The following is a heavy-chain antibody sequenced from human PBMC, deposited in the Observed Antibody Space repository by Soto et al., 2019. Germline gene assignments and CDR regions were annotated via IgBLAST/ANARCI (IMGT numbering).Heavy chain of an antibody. CDR1: GGTFNTYT. CDR3: ARIPRYSYPTSVTLDN. Sequence: QVHLVQSGSEVKKPGSSVTVSCKASGGTFNTYTFSWVRQAPGQGLEWMGSILPIMGSVNYAHDFRGRLSITADPTTTTAYMELTSPTSHDTAIYYCARIPRYSYPTSVTLDNWGQGTLVTVSS. V-gene: IGHV1-69*01. D-gene: IGHD2-15*01. J-gene: IGHJ4*02. CDR2: ILPIMGSV.